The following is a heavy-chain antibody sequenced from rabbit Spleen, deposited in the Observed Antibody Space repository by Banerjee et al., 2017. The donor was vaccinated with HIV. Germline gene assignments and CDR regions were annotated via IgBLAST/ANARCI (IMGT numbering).Heavy chain of an antibody. CDR2: IDIGSSGFT. D-gene: IGHD8-1*01. CDR1: GFSFSSYYD. Sequence: QEQLVEYGGGLVQPEGSLTLTCTASGFSFSSYYDMCWVRQDPGKGLEWIACIDIGSSGFTYFASWAIGRFTISKTSSTAVTLQMTSLTAADTATYFCARDSGSSFSSYGMDLWGQGTLVTVS. CDR3: ARDSGSSFSSYGMDL. V-gene: IGHV1S45*01. J-gene: IGHJ6*01.